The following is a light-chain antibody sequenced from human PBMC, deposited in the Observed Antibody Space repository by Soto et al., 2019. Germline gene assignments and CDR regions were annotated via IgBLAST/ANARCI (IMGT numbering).Light chain of an antibody. CDR3: QHYDHLPPFT. CDR2: GAS. Sequence: DIPMTQSPASLSASVGDRVTITCQASQDIRKYLSWYQQKPGRAPKLLIYGASYLETGVPSRFSGSGYGTDFTITISSLQPEDIATYYCQHYDHLPPFTFGPGTKVAI. CDR1: QDIRKY. V-gene: IGKV1-33*01. J-gene: IGKJ3*01.